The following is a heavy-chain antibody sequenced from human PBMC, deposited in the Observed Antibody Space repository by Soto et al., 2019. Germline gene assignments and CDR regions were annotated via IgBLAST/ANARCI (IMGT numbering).Heavy chain of an antibody. V-gene: IGHV1-69*14. CDR2: IIPIFGTA. D-gene: IGHD3-10*01. Sequence: QVQLVQSGAEVKKPGSSVKVSCKASGGTFSSYAITWVRQAPGQGLEWMGGIIPIFGTANYAQKFQGRVTIPADKPTSKAYMERGTRRSEDTPGYYWAKNRGPIIGISPYWFNPWGQEPRFTFPS. J-gene: IGHJ5*02. CDR1: GGTFSSYA. CDR3: AKNRGPIIGISPYWFNP.